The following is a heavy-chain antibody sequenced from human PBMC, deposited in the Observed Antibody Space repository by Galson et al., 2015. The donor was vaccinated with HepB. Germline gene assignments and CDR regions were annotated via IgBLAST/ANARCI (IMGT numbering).Heavy chain of an antibody. CDR2: IYRSGST. CDR1: GGSISSGGYS. Sequence: TLSLTCAVSGGSISSGGYSWSWIRQPPGKGLEWIGYIYRSGSTTYNPSLKSRLTISLDRSKNQFSLELRSATAADTAVYYCAGEPEYGFRFDYWGQGILVTVSS. V-gene: IGHV4-30-2*01. D-gene: IGHD4-17*01. J-gene: IGHJ4*02. CDR3: AGEPEYGFRFDY.